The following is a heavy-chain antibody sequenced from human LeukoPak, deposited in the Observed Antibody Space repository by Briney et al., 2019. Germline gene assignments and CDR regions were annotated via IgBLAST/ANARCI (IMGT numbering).Heavy chain of an antibody. Sequence: GASVKVSCKASDHTFTSYGISWVRQAPGQGLEWMGWISAYNGNTNYAQKLQGRVTMTTDTSTSTAYMELRSLRSDDTAVYYCARGYCSSTSCYGYYYYGMDVWGQGATVTVSS. V-gene: IGHV1-18*01. CDR3: ARGYCSSTSCYGYYYYGMDV. CDR2: ISAYNGNT. D-gene: IGHD2-2*01. J-gene: IGHJ6*02. CDR1: DHTFTSYG.